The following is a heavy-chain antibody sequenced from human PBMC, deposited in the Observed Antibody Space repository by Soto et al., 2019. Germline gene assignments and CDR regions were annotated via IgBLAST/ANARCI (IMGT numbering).Heavy chain of an antibody. CDR2: IKNKGDGGTA. Sequence: EVQLVESGGGLVKPGGSLRLSCAGSGFLFPNAWMSWFRQAPGKGLEWVGHIKNKGDGGTADHAAAGKGRFVISRDDSERMVFLQMNSLKVEDTAVYYCATMGLYCSGGSCYSDNWGQGALVTVSS. V-gene: IGHV3-15*01. D-gene: IGHD2-15*01. CDR3: ATMGLYCSGGSCYSDN. J-gene: IGHJ4*02. CDR1: GFLFPNAW.